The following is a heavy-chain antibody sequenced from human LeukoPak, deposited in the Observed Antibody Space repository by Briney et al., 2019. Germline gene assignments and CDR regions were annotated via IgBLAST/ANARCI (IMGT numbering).Heavy chain of an antibody. CDR1: GDSMRSYF. V-gene: IGHV4-59*01. Sequence: SETLSLTCTVSGDSMRSYFWSWIRQPPGKGLEWIGYIYYTGSTNYNPSLKSRVTILVDTSKNQFSLKLTSVIAADTAVYYCARVPSSGSYRDAFDIWGQGTMVTVSS. CDR3: ARVPSSGSYRDAFDI. D-gene: IGHD6-19*01. J-gene: IGHJ3*02. CDR2: IYYTGST.